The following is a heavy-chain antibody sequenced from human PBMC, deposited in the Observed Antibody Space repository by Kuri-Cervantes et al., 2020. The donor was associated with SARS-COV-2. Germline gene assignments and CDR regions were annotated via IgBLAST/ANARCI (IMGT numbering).Heavy chain of an antibody. CDR3: ATGVPTRLFGEELKNDAFDI. J-gene: IGHJ3*02. V-gene: IGHV1-24*01. CDR1: GYTLTELS. Sequence: ASVTVSCKVSGYTLTELSMHWVRQAPGKGLEWMGGFDPEDGETIYAQKFQGRVTMTEDTSTDTAHMELSSLRSGDTAVYYCATGVPTRLFGEELKNDAFDIWGQGTTVTVSS. D-gene: IGHD3-10*01. CDR2: FDPEDGET.